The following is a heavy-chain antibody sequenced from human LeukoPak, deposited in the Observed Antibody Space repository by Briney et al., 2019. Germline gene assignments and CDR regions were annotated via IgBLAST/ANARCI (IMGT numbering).Heavy chain of an antibody. Sequence: GGSLRLSCAASGFTFSSYGMHWVRQAPGKGLEWGEVISYDGSNKHYADSVKGRFTISRDNSKNTLYLQMNSLRAEDTAVYYCAKDLYPYSSSSLDYWGQGTLVTVSS. J-gene: IGHJ4*02. CDR2: ISYDGSNK. V-gene: IGHV3-30*18. D-gene: IGHD6-6*01. CDR1: GFTFSSYG. CDR3: AKDLYPYSSSSLDY.